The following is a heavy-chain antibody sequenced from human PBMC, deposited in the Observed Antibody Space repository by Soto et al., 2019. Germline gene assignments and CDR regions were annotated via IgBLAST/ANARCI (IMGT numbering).Heavy chain of an antibody. CDR2: ISSDGSST. CDR1: GFIFSSYW. J-gene: IGHJ4*02. V-gene: IGHV3-74*01. CDR3: ARGPRFNYFDY. Sequence: GGSLRLSCAASGFIFSSYWMHWVRQGPGKGLVWVSRISSDGSSTTYADSVKGRFTISRDNAKNTLYLQMNSLRAEDTALYFRARGPRFNYFDYWGQGTLVTVSS. D-gene: IGHD3-16*01.